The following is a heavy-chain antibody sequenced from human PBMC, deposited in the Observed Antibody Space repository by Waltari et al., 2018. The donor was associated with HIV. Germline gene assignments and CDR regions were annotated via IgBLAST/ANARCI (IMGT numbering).Heavy chain of an antibody. CDR2: INPNIVCT. D-gene: IGHD1-7*01. CDR1: GYTLTGYY. V-gene: IGHV1-2*06. J-gene: IGHJ4*02. CDR3: ARSDWNLAGDY. Sequence: QVQLVQSGAEVKKPGASVKVSCKASGYTLTGYYMHWVRQAPGQGLERVGRINPNIVCTNYAQNCQGRFTMTRDTSISTAYMELSRLRSDDTAVYYCARSDWNLAGDYWGQGTLVTVSS.